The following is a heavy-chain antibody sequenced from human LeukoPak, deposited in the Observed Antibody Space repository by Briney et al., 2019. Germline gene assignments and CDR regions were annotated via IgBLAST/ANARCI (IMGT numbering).Heavy chain of an antibody. CDR2: IRYDGSNK. Sequence: PGGSLRLSCAASGFTFSSYGMHWVRQAPGKWLEWVAFIRYDGSNKYYADSVKGRFTISRDNSKNTLYLQMNSLRAEDTAVYYCAKVRGYYYDSSDWGQGTLVTVSS. J-gene: IGHJ4*02. CDR1: GFTFSSYG. CDR3: AKVRGYYYDSSD. V-gene: IGHV3-30*02. D-gene: IGHD3-22*01.